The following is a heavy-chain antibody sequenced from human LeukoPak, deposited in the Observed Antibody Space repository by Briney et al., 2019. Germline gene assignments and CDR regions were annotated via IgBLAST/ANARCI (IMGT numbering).Heavy chain of an antibody. CDR2: ISGSGNVT. V-gene: IGHV3-23*01. J-gene: IGHJ4*02. Sequence: PGGSLKLSCVGSGFTFAKYAMTWVPEAPGNGLEWVSVISGSGNVTYYAESVKGRFTISRDNSKRTLYLQMDSLRADDTAIYYCAKDRAGANWGQGTLVLVSS. CDR1: GFTFAKYA. CDR3: AKDRAGAN.